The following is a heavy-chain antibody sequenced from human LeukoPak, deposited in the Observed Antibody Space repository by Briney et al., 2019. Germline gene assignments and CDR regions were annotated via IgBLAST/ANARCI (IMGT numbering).Heavy chain of an antibody. Sequence: PSETLSLTCTVSGYSISSGHYWGWIRQPPGKGLEWIGSMYHSGSTYYNPPLKSRVTISEDTSKNQFSLKLRSVTAADTAVYYCARSNYGSGSYYVPLRYYYYYYMDVWGKGTTVTVSS. CDR2: MYHSGST. J-gene: IGHJ6*03. CDR1: GYSISSGHY. V-gene: IGHV4-38-2*02. CDR3: ARSNYGSGSYYVPLRYYYYYYMDV. D-gene: IGHD3-10*01.